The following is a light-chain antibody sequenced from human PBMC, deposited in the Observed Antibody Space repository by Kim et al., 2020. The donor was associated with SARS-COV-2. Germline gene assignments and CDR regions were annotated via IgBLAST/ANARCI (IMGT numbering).Light chain of an antibody. CDR1: QSISSY. Sequence: SASVGDRVTLTCRASQSISSYLNWYQQKPGKAPKLLIYAASSLQSGVPSRFSGSGSGTDFTLTISSLQPEDFATYYCQQSYSTPHTFGQGTKLEIK. V-gene: IGKV1-39*01. J-gene: IGKJ2*01. CDR3: QQSYSTPHT. CDR2: AAS.